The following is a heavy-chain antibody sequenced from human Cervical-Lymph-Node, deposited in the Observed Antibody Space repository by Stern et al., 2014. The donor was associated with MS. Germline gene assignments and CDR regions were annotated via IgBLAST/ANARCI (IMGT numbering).Heavy chain of an antibody. J-gene: IGHJ4*02. Sequence: VQLVESGGGLVKPGGSLRLSCAASGFTFSSYSMNWVRQAPGQGLEWVSSISSGSSYIYYADSVKGRFTISRDNAKNSLYLQMNSLRAEDTAVYYCARYQYYYDSSGFDYWGQGTLVTVSS. CDR2: ISSGSSYI. CDR1: GFTFSSYS. D-gene: IGHD3-22*01. CDR3: ARYQYYYDSSGFDY. V-gene: IGHV3-21*01.